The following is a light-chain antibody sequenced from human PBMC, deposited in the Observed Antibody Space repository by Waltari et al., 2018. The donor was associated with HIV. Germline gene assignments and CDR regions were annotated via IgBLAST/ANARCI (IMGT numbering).Light chain of an antibody. V-gene: IGKV3D-15*01. CDR3: QQYQNWPIT. CDR2: GAS. CDR1: QSVRSN. Sequence: EIVMTQSPVTLSVSPGERATLSCWASQSVRSNLAWYQQRRGQAPRLLMYGASTRATGTPARFSGSGSGIEFSLTISSLQSEDFALYYCQQYQNWPITFGGGTKVEIK. J-gene: IGKJ4*01.